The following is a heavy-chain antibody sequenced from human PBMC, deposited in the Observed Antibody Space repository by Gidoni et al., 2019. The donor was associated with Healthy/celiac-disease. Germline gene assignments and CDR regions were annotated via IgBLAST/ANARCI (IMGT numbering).Heavy chain of an antibody. J-gene: IGHJ4*02. CDR3: ARRSLTMVTLDY. CDR2: IYYTGST. CDR1: GGSISNSSFY. Sequence: QLQLQESGPGLVKPSETLSLTCTVSGGSISNSSFYWGWIRQPPGKGLECIGSIYYTGSTYYNPSLKSPVTISVDTSQNQFSLRLSSLSAADTAVYYCARRSLTMVTLDYWGQGTLVTVSS. D-gene: IGHD4-17*01. V-gene: IGHV4-39*01.